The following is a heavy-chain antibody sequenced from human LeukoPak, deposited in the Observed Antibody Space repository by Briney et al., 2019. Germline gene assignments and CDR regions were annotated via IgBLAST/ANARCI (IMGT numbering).Heavy chain of an antibody. J-gene: IGHJ4*02. CDR1: GFTFSSSA. D-gene: IGHD6-6*01. V-gene: IGHV3-23*01. CDR2: ISNNGGYT. Sequence: PGGSLRLSCAASGFTFSSSAMSWVRQAPGKGLEWVSAISNNGGYTYYADSVQGRFTISGDNSKNTLYLQMNSLRAEDTAVYYCARAGRIAARLHHMFDYWGQGTLVTVSS. CDR3: ARAGRIAARLHHMFDY.